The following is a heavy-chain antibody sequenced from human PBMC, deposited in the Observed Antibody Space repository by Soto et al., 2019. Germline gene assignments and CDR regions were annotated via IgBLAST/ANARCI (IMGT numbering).Heavy chain of an antibody. V-gene: IGHV3-30-3*01. CDR3: ARGTSSGWYYFDY. CDR1: GFTFSNYA. Sequence: ESGGGVVQPGRSLRLSCAASGFTFSNYAIHWVRQAPGKGLEWVAAISYDGSNKYYADSVKGRFTISRDNSKSTLYLQVNSLRAYDTAVYYCARGTSSGWYYFDYWGQGTLVTVSS. CDR2: ISYDGSNK. J-gene: IGHJ4*02. D-gene: IGHD6-19*01.